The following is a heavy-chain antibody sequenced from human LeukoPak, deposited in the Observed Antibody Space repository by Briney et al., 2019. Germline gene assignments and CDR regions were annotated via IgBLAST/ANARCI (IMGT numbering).Heavy chain of an antibody. CDR3: ATETRDYSANTRGPSFDI. D-gene: IGHD1-26*01. CDR2: FDPQYGET. J-gene: IGHJ3*02. CDR1: GYALTELS. Sequence: ASVKVSCKVSGYALTELSMHWVRQAPGKGLEWMGGFDPQYGETIYAQKFQGRVTMTEDTSTDTAYMELSSLRSEDTAIYYCATETRDYSANTRGPSFDIWGQGTMVTVSS. V-gene: IGHV1-24*01.